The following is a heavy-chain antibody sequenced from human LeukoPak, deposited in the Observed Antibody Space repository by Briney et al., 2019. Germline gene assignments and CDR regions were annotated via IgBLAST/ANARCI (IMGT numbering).Heavy chain of an antibody. CDR1: GYTFTGYY. Sequence: GASVKVSCKASGYTFTGYYMHWVRQAPGQGLEWMGWINPNSGGTNYAQKFQGRVTMTRDTSISTAYMELSRLGSDDTAVYYCARDRYYYDSSGYSNFDYWGQGTLVTVSS. D-gene: IGHD3-22*01. V-gene: IGHV1-2*02. CDR2: INPNSGGT. CDR3: ARDRYYYDSSGYSNFDY. J-gene: IGHJ4*02.